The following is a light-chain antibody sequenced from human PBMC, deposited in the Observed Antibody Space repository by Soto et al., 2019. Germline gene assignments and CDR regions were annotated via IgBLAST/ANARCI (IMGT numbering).Light chain of an antibody. CDR1: QSVSNSY. CDR2: GAS. CDR3: HQYGTSPNT. V-gene: IGKV3-20*01. J-gene: IGKJ2*01. Sequence: EIVLTQSPGTLSLSPGERATLSCRASQSVSNSYLPWYQQKPGQAPKLLIYGASTRATGNPDRFSGSGSGTAFSLTISRLETEDFAVDYCHQYGTSPNTFGQGTKLEIK.